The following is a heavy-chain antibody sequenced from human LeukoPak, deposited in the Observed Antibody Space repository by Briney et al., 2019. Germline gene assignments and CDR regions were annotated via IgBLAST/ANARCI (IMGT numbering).Heavy chain of an antibody. Sequence: GASVKVSCKASDYTFTKYGISWVRQAPGQGLEWMGWISAYNGDTHYVQQFQGRVTMTTDTSTATAYMELRSLRSDDTAVYYCARDPTNTSGRYVYFDYWGQGTLVTVSS. CDR3: ARDPTNTSGRYVYFDY. J-gene: IGHJ4*02. CDR1: DYTFTKYG. CDR2: ISAYNGDT. D-gene: IGHD6-19*01. V-gene: IGHV1-18*01.